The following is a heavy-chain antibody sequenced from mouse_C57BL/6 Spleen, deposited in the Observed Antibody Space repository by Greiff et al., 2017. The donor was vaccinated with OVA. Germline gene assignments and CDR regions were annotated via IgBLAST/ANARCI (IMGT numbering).Heavy chain of an antibody. CDR2: INPNNGGT. J-gene: IGHJ2*01. CDR3: ARKGRIRDGYYVFDY. Sequence: VQLQQSGPELVKPGASVKISCKASGYTFTDYYMNWVKQSHGKSLEWIGDINPNNGGTSYNQKFKGKATLTVDKSSSTAYMELRSLTSEDSAVYYCARKGRIRDGYYVFDYWGQGTTLTVSS. V-gene: IGHV1-26*01. CDR1: GYTFTDYY. D-gene: IGHD2-3*01.